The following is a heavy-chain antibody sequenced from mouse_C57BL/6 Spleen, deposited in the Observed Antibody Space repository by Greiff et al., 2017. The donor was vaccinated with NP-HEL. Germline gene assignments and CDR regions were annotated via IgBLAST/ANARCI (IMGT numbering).Heavy chain of an antibody. V-gene: IGHV3-6*01. CDR3: ASLLIGGYFDY. Sequence: EVQLVESGPGLVKPSQSLSLTCSVTGYSITSGYYWNWIRQFPGNKLEWMGYISYDGSNNYNPSLKNRISITRDTSKNQFFLKLNSVTTEDTATYYCASLLIGGYFDYWGQGTTLTVSS. CDR2: ISYDGSN. CDR1: GYSITSGYY. D-gene: IGHD2-10*01. J-gene: IGHJ2*01.